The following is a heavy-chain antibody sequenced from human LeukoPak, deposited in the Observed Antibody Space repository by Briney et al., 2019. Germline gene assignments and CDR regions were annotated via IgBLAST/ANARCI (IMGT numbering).Heavy chain of an antibody. V-gene: IGHV3-30*02. CDR3: AKEEVISGNHGVYFDY. Sequence: GGSLRLSCAASGFTFRSYGMHWVRQAPGRGLEWVAFIRYDGNSNYYADSVKGRFTISRDNSRSTLYLQMNSLRAEDTAVYYCAKEEVISGNHGVYFDYWGQGTLVTVSS. J-gene: IGHJ4*02. CDR2: IRYDGNSN. D-gene: IGHD3-22*01. CDR1: GFTFRSYG.